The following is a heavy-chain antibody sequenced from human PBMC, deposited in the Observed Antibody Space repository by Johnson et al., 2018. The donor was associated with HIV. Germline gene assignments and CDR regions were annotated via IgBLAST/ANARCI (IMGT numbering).Heavy chain of an antibody. V-gene: IGHV3-20*04. J-gene: IGHJ3*02. Sequence: MQLVESGGGAVRPGGSLRLSCAASGFTFDDYDMSWVRQAPGKGLEWVSGINWNGGSTGHADFVKGRFTISRDNAKNSLYMQMKSLRAEDTALYYCARVRSVTTVDPTILQYDAFDILGQGTMVTVSS. CDR2: INWNGGST. CDR3: ARVRSVTTVDPTILQYDAFDI. D-gene: IGHD4-17*01. CDR1: GFTFDDYD.